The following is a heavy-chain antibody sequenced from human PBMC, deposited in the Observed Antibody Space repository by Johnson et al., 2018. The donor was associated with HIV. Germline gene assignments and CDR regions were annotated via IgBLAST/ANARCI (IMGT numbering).Heavy chain of an antibody. Sequence: QMQLVESGGGVVQPGRSLRLSCAASGFTFSSYTMHWVRQAPGKGLEWVAVISYDGRNKYYTDSVKGRFTISRDNSKNTLSLQMDSLRPEDTAVYYCARDPAYSSTWEGAFDVWGQGTMVTVSS. V-gene: IGHV3-30*04. D-gene: IGHD6-19*01. J-gene: IGHJ3*01. CDR3: ARDPAYSSTWEGAFDV. CDR1: GFTFSSYT. CDR2: ISYDGRNK.